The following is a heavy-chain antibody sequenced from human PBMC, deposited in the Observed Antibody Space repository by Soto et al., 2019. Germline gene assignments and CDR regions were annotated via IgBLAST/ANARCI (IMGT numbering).Heavy chain of an antibody. J-gene: IGHJ5*02. CDR1: GESFIGYY. CDR2: INHRGST. V-gene: IGHV4-34*02. D-gene: IGHD5-12*01. Sequence: QVHLQQWGAGLLKPSETLSLTCAVYGESFIGYYWTWIRQPPGQGLEWIGEINHRGSTNYNPSLKSRVSISIDTSKNQFSLKLTSVTAADTSVYYCARTDIVTTNWFDPWGQGTLVTVSS. CDR3: ARTDIVTTNWFDP.